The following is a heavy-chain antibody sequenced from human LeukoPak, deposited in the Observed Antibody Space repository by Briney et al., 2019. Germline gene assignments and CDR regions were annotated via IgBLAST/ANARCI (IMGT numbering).Heavy chain of an antibody. Sequence: PSETLSLTCTVAGGSLGTFYWSWIRQSAGKVIEYIGRIHPTGSTNYKPSLKSRVTMSIDTSKNQFSLKLSSVNDADTDVYYCAREDYYDSSGYSDAFDIWGQGTMVTVSS. D-gene: IGHD3-22*01. CDR3: AREDYYDSSGYSDAFDI. CDR1: GGSLGTFY. J-gene: IGHJ3*02. CDR2: IHPTGST. V-gene: IGHV4-4*07.